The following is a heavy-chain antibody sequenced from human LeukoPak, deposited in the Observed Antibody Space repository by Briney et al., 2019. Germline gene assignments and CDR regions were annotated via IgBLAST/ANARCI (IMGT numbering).Heavy chain of an antibody. CDR1: GFTVSSNY. CDR2: IYSGGST. D-gene: IGHD6-13*01. V-gene: IGHV3-66*01. J-gene: IGHJ5*02. CDR3: ARDGYSSSSNWFDP. Sequence: GGSLRLSCVASGFTVSSNYMSWVRQAPGKGLEWVLVIYSGGSTYYADSVKGRFTISRDNSKNTLYLQMNSLRAEDTAVYYCARDGYSSSSNWFDPWGQGTLVTVSS.